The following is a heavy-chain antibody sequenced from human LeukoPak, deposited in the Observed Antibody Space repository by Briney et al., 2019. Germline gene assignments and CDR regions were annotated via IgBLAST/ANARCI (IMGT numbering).Heavy chain of an antibody. Sequence: GGCLRLSCVASGFTFPNYWMSWVRQAPEKGLEWVANIKQDGRVKQYVDSMKGRFTISRDNAKNSLYLQMNSLRAEDTAVYYCARDRDDGGFDYWGQGILVTVSS. CDR2: IKQDGRVK. J-gene: IGHJ4*02. CDR1: GFTFPNYW. CDR3: ARDRDDGGFDY. D-gene: IGHD4-23*01. V-gene: IGHV3-7*01.